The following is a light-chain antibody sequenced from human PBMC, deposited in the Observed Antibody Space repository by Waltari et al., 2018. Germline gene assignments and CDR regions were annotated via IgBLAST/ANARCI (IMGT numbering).Light chain of an antibody. CDR3: QVWDRRSDQVI. CDR2: DDT. Sequence: SYVLRQPPSVSVAPGQTARVSCGGDHIATKSVHWYQQKPGQAPVLVLYDDTDRPSGIPERFSGSTSGDTATLSISRVEAGDEADYYCQVWDRRSDQVIFGGGTKLTVL. CDR1: HIATKS. J-gene: IGLJ2*01. V-gene: IGLV3-21*02.